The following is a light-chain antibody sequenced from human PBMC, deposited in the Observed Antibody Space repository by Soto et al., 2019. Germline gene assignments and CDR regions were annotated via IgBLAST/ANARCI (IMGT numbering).Light chain of an antibody. CDR1: QGVGTY. CDR3: QQRNNWLT. J-gene: IGKJ4*01. V-gene: IGKV3-11*01. CDR2: GAS. Sequence: EIVLTQSPATLPFSPGERAVLSCRASQGVGTYLAWYQQRPGQAPRLLIYGASNRATGIPARFRGSGSETDFTLTIGSLEPEDFAVYFCQQRNNWLTLGGGTKVEIK.